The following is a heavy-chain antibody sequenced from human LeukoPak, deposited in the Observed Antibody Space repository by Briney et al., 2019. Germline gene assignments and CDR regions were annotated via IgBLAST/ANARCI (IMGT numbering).Heavy chain of an antibody. Sequence: GGSLRLSCAASGFTFSSYGMHWVRQAPGKGLEWVAFIRYDGSNKYYADSVKGRSTISRDNSKNTLYLKMNSLRAEDTAVYYCAKDSRRDYYFDYWGQGTLVTVSS. D-gene: IGHD3/OR15-3a*01. CDR1: GFTFSSYG. V-gene: IGHV3-30*02. CDR2: IRYDGSNK. J-gene: IGHJ4*02. CDR3: AKDSRRDYYFDY.